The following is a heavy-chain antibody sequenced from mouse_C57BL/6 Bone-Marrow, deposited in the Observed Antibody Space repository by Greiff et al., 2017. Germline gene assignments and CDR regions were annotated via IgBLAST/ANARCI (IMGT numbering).Heavy chain of an antibody. J-gene: IGHJ2*01. CDR2: ISSGGDYI. CDR3: TRGSFLGYYFDN. CDR1: GFTFSSYA. Sequence: EVQLVESGEGLVKPGGSLKLSCAASGFTFSSYAMSWVRQTPEKRLEWVAYISSGGDYIYYADTVQGRFTISRDNARNTLYLQMSSLKSEDTAMYYGTRGSFLGYYFDNGGQGTTLTVSS. V-gene: IGHV5-9-1*02.